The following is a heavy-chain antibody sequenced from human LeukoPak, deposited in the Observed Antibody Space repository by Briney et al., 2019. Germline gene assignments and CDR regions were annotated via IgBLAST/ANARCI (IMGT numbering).Heavy chain of an antibody. D-gene: IGHD3-22*01. J-gene: IGHJ4*02. Sequence: GGSLRLSCTVSGFTVSSNSMSWVRQAPGKGLEWVSGISGSGGSTYYADSVKGRFTISRDNSKNTLYLQMNSLRAEDTAVYYCAKDFVIGWGQGTLVTVSS. CDR1: GFTVSSNS. V-gene: IGHV3-23*01. CDR2: ISGSGGST. CDR3: AKDFVIG.